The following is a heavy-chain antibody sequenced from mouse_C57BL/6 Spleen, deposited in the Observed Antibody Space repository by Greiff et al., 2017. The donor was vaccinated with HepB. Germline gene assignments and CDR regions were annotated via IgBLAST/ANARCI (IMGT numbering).Heavy chain of an antibody. D-gene: IGHD1-1*01. J-gene: IGHJ2*01. CDR2: IYPGDGDT. CDR3: ARRDYGSLDY. Sequence: VKLQQSGPELVKPGASVKISCKASGYAFSSSWMNWVKQRPGKGLEWIGRIYPGDGDTNYNGKFKGKATLTADKSSSTAYMQLSSLTSEDSAVYFCARRDYGSLDYWGQGTTLTVSS. CDR1: GYAFSSSW. V-gene: IGHV1-82*01.